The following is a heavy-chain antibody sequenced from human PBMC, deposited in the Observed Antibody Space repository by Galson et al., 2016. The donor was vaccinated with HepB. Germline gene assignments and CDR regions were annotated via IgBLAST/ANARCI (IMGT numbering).Heavy chain of an antibody. Sequence: SVKDSCKASGYTFSTYGVSWVRQAPGQGLEWMGWVSTYDGDRNYAQKLQGRVTMTTDTSTNTAYMELRSLTSDDTAVYYCARDRGYGSDTFDFWGQGTMVTVSS. CDR3: ARDRGYGSDTFDF. CDR1: GYTFSTYG. V-gene: IGHV1-18*01. CDR2: VSTYDGDR. D-gene: IGHD5-18*01. J-gene: IGHJ3*01.